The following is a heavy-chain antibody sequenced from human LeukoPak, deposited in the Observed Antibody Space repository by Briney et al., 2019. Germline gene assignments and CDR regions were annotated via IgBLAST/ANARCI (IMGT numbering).Heavy chain of an antibody. V-gene: IGHV3-74*01. D-gene: IGHD3-22*01. Sequence: PGGSLRLSCAASGFTFSSYWMHWVSQAPGKRLVWVSRINSDGSSTSYADSVKGRFTISRDNAKNTLYLQMNSLRAEDTAVYYCARWGYDTMIAQKAAFDIWGQGTMVTVSS. CDR2: INSDGSST. CDR3: ARWGYDTMIAQKAAFDI. CDR1: GFTFSSYW. J-gene: IGHJ3*02.